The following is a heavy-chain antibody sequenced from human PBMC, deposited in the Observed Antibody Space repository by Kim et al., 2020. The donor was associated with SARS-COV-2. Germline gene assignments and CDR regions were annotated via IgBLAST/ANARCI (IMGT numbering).Heavy chain of an antibody. V-gene: IGHV4-39*07. D-gene: IGHD4-4*01. J-gene: IGHJ4*02. CDR2: VYYTGGT. CDR3: ERAGSFYSFDY. CDR1: GGSVTSSGFY. Sequence: AETLSLTCVVSGGSVTSSGFYWAWIRQPPGKGLEWIGSVYYTGGTYYNPSLKSRVTIAVDTSTNQFSLKLNSVTAADTALFFCERAGSFYSFDYWGQGILVTVSS.